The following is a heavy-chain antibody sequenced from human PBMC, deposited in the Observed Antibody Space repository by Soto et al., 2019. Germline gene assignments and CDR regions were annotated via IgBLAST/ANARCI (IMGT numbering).Heavy chain of an antibody. CDR2: VNPNSGGT. D-gene: IGHD6-19*01. V-gene: IGHV1-2*02. Sequence: GASVKVSCKASGDTFSGYFFLWVRQAPGQGLEWVGSVNPNSGGTYYAQKYRGRVTMTWSASISTAYMDLSKLTSDDTAVYYCASAAVTGTAGLDFWGQGTQVTVSS. CDR1: GDTFSGYF. CDR3: ASAAVTGTAGLDF. J-gene: IGHJ4*02.